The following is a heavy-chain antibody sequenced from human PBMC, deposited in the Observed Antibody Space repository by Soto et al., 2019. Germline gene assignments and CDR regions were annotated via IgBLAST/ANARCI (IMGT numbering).Heavy chain of an antibody. Sequence: QVQLQQWGAGLLKPSETLSLTCAVYGGSFSGYYWSWIRQPPGKGLEWIGEINHSGSTNYNPSLKSRVTISVDTSKNQFSLKLSSVTAADTAVYYCARAKLRTTVTTYYFDSWGQGTLVTVSS. CDR2: INHSGST. CDR3: ARAKLRTTVTTYYFDS. D-gene: IGHD4-17*01. J-gene: IGHJ4*02. CDR1: GGSFSGYY. V-gene: IGHV4-34*01.